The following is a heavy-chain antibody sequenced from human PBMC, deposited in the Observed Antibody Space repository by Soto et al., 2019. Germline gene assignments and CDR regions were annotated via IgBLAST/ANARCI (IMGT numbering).Heavy chain of an antibody. CDR3: AKDLENPSYSSSSEAY. J-gene: IGHJ4*02. CDR1: GFTFSSYA. D-gene: IGHD6-6*01. CDR2: ISGSGGST. V-gene: IGHV3-23*01. Sequence: EVQLLESGGGLVQPGGSLRLSCAASGFTFSSYAMSWVRQAPGKGLEWVSAISGSGGSTYYADSVKGRFTISRDNSKNTLYLQMNSLRAEDTAVYYCAKDLENPSYSSSSEAYWGQGTLVTVSS.